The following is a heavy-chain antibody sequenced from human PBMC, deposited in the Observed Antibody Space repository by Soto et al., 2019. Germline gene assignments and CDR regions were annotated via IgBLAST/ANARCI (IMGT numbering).Heavy chain of an antibody. V-gene: IGHV1-69*13. CDR3: ARDRDSSGWYGGGNNWFDP. D-gene: IGHD6-19*01. CDR2: IIPIFGTA. CDR1: GGTFSSYA. J-gene: IGHJ5*02. Sequence: SVKVSCKASGGTFSSYAISWVRQAPGQGLEWMGGIIPIFGTANYAQKFQGRVTITADESTSTAYMELSSLRSEDTAVYYCARDRDSSGWYGGGNNWFDPWGQGTLVTVS.